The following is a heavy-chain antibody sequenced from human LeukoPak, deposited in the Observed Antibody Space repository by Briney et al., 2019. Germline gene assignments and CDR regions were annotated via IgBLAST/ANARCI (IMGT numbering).Heavy chain of an antibody. Sequence: SVKVSCKASGGTFIGYAISWVRQAPGQGLEWMGGIIPIFGTANYAQKFQGRVTITADKSTSTAYMELSSLRSEDTAVYYCARARYCSGGSCYWTPYYYYGMDVWGKGTTVTVSS. CDR3: ARARYCSGGSCYWTPYYYYGMDV. D-gene: IGHD2-15*01. CDR1: GGTFIGYA. J-gene: IGHJ6*04. V-gene: IGHV1-69*06. CDR2: IIPIFGTA.